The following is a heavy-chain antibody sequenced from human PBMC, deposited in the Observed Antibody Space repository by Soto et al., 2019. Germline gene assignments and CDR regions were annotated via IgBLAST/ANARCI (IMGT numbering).Heavy chain of an antibody. J-gene: IGHJ4*02. Sequence: QVQLVQSGAEVKKPGSSVKVSCKASGGTFSSYAISWVRQAPGQGLEWMGGIIPIFGTANYAQKFQGRVTITADESMSTAYMELSSLRSEDTAVYYCARVTPNSGWFDFDYWGQGTLVTVSS. V-gene: IGHV1-69*01. D-gene: IGHD6-19*01. CDR2: IIPIFGTA. CDR1: GGTFSSYA. CDR3: ARVTPNSGWFDFDY.